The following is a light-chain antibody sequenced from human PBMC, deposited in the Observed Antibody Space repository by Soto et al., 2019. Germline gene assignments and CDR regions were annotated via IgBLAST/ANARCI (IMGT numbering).Light chain of an antibody. V-gene: IGKV1-13*02. Sequence: AIQLTQSPSSLSAYVGDSVSITCRASQGISSALAWYQQKPGRAPKLPIYDASSLEGGVPSRFSGSRSGTDFTLTVSSLQPEDFATYYCQQFNSFRTFGQGTKVDIK. CDR3: QQFNSFRT. CDR2: DAS. J-gene: IGKJ1*01. CDR1: QGISSA.